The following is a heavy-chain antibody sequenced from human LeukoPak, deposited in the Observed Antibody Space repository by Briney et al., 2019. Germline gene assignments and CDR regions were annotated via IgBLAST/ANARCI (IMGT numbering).Heavy chain of an antibody. Sequence: ASVKVSCKASGYTFTSYYMHWVRQAPGQGLEWMGIINPSGGSTSYAQKFQGRVTMTRDTSTSTVYMELSSLRSEDTAVYYCARDRHCSSTSCGAMDVWGKGTTVTVSS. CDR1: GYTFTSYY. CDR2: INPSGGST. CDR3: ARDRHCSSTSCGAMDV. J-gene: IGHJ6*03. D-gene: IGHD2-2*01. V-gene: IGHV1-46*01.